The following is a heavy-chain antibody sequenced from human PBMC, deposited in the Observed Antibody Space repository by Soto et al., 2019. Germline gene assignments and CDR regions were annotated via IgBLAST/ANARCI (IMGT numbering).Heavy chain of an antibody. D-gene: IGHD5-12*01. CDR1: GFTFSSYG. CDR2: IWYDGSNK. Sequence: GGSLRLSCAASGFTFSSYGMHWVRQAPGKGLEWVAVIWYDGSNKYYADSVKGRFTISRDNSKNTLYLQMNSLRAEDTAVYYCARVGIVATITGYYYYYMDVWGKGTTVTVSS. CDR3: ARVGIVATITGYYYYYMDV. J-gene: IGHJ6*03. V-gene: IGHV3-33*01.